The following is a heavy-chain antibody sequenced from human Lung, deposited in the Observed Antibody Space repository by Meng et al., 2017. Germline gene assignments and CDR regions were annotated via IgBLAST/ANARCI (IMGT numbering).Heavy chain of an antibody. CDR1: GFTFRNYW. V-gene: IGHV3-74*01. CDR3: AKEIRPNDY. J-gene: IGHJ4*02. CDR2: INHDGSFT. Sequence: GESLKISCVASGFTFRNYWMHWVRQAPGKGLVWVSRINHDGSFTGYADSVKGRFTVSRDNSRSTLHLQMNSLRAEDTAVYYCAKEIRPNDYWGQGTLVTVAS.